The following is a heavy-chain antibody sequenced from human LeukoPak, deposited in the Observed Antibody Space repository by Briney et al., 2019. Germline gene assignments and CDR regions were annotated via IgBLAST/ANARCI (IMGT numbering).Heavy chain of an antibody. V-gene: IGHV1-46*01. CDR2: INPTGTTT. J-gene: IGHJ5*02. CDR3: ARDNSVGDIAWWFDP. Sequence: ASVKVSCKASGYTFINNWMHWVRQAPGQGLEWVGLINPTGTTTLYAQKFQGRLTLTRDMSTSTDYMELRSLKSEDTAVYYRARDNSVGDIAWWFDPWGQGTLVTVSS. D-gene: IGHD3-10*01. CDR1: GYTFINNW.